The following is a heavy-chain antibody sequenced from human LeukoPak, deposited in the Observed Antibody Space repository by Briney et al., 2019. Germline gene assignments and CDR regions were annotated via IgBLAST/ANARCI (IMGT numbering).Heavy chain of an antibody. D-gene: IGHD2-2*01. Sequence: GGFLRLSCAASGFTFSSYGIHWVRQAPGKRLEWVAVISYDGSNKYYADSVKGRFTISRDNSKNTLYLQMNSLRAEDTAVYYCPTSSTRRGMDVWGKGTTVTVSS. V-gene: IGHV3-30*03. CDR3: PTSSTRRGMDV. J-gene: IGHJ6*04. CDR1: GFTFSSYG. CDR2: ISYDGSNK.